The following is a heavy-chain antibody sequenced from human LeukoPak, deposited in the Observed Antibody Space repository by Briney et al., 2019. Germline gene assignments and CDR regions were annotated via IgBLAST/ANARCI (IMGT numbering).Heavy chain of an antibody. J-gene: IGHJ3*02. CDR3: ARGQYYYDSSGYYPDAFDI. Sequence: ASVKVSCKASGYTFTGYYMHWVRQAPGQGLEWMGRINPNSGGTNYAQKFQGRVTMTRDTSISTAYMELSRLRSDDTAVYYCARGQYYYDSSGYYPDAFDIWGQGTMVTVSS. V-gene: IGHV1-2*06. D-gene: IGHD3-22*01. CDR2: INPNSGGT. CDR1: GYTFTGYY.